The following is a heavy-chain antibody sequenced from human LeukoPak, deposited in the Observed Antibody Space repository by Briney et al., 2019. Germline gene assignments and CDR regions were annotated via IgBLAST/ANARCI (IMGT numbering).Heavy chain of an antibody. CDR2: INPSGGST. CDR3: ARDQEGFDY. CDR1: GYTFSSNY. Sequence: ASVKVSCKTSGYTFSSNYMHWVRQAPGQGLEWMGIINPSGGSTDYAQKFQGRVTMTRDTSTSTVYMELSSLRSEDTAVYYCARDQEGFDYWGQGTLVTVSS. V-gene: IGHV1-46*01. J-gene: IGHJ4*02.